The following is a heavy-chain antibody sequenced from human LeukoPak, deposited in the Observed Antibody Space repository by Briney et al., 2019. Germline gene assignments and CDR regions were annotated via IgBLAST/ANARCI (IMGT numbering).Heavy chain of an antibody. CDR2: IHYSGST. J-gene: IGHJ3*02. CDR3: VRTRLSDHIVPAGERADDACDM. D-gene: IGHD2-2*01. Sequence: SEALSPTCTVSGGSISSSRYYWGWIRHPPGKGLEWIGSIHYSGSTYYNPSLESRVTVSVDTSENQFSLKLSSVAAADRAVYFCVRTRLSDHIVPAGERADDACDMWGQGTMVTVSS. CDR1: GGSISSSRYY. V-gene: IGHV4-39*07.